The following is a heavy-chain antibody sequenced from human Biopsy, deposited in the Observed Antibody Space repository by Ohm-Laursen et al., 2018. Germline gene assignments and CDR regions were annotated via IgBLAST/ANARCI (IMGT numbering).Heavy chain of an antibody. CDR2: ISTYNGNT. V-gene: IGHV1-18*01. D-gene: IGHD2-2*01. Sequence: GASVKVSCKASGYTFSSYGINWVRQAPGQGLEWLGWISTYNGNTNYAQNLQGRVTMTTDTSTSTAYMELRCLRSDDTAVYYCARGGTLVVVPTAVLHSFDIWGQGTMVTVSS. CDR3: ARGGTLVVVPTAVLHSFDI. CDR1: GYTFSSYG. J-gene: IGHJ3*02.